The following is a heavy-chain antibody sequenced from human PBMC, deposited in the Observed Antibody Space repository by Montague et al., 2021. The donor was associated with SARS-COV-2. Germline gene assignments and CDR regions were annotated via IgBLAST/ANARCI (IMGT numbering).Heavy chain of an antibody. V-gene: IGHV4-39*02. D-gene: IGHD3-22*01. Sequence: SETLSLTCTVSGGSITNNIDYWAWSRQPPGKGLEGNGSNYYTGNTYYNPSLKSRVTISVVTSKDHFTLKLSSVTAAETAVYYCARLKRYFDSSGSPSAFDFWGQGTKVTVSS. J-gene: IGHJ3*01. CDR1: GGSITNNIDY. CDR3: ARLKRYFDSSGSPSAFDF. CDR2: NYYTGNT.